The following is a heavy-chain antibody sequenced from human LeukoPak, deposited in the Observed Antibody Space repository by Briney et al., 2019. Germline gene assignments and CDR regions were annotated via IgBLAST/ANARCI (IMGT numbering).Heavy chain of an antibody. CDR3: ARGSSWYYYDSSGPSLDY. J-gene: IGHJ4*02. CDR2: INSDGSST. D-gene: IGHD3-22*01. Sequence: GGSLRLSCAASGFTFSSYWMHWVRQAPGKGLVWVSRINSDGSSTSYADSVKGRFTISRDNAKNTLYLQKNSLRAEDTAVYYCARGSSWYYYDSSGPSLDYWGQGTLVTVSS. CDR1: GFTFSSYW. V-gene: IGHV3-74*01.